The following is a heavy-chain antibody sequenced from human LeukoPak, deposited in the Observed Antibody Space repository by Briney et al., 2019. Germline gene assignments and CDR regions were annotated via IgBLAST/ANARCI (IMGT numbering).Heavy chain of an antibody. Sequence: GESLKISCKGSGYSFTSYWIGWVRQMPGKGLEWMGIIYPGDSDTRYSPSLQGQVTISADKSISTAYLQWSSLKASDTAMYYCARTRRDGYNYSGGSDYWGQGTLVTVSS. CDR2: IYPGDSDT. CDR3: ARTRRDGYNYSGGSDY. V-gene: IGHV5-51*01. D-gene: IGHD5-24*01. J-gene: IGHJ4*02. CDR1: GYSFTSYW.